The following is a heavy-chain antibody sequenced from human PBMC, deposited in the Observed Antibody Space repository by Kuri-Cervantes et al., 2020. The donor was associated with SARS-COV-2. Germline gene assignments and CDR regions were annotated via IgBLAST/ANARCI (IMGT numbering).Heavy chain of an antibody. CDR1: GGSISSGDYY. CDR2: IYYSGST. Sequence: SETLSLSCTVSGGSISSGDYYWSWIRQPPGKGLEWIGYIYYSGSTYYNPSLKSRVTISVDTSKNQFSLKLSSVTAADTAVYYCARGDSSGYFNWFDPWGQGTTVTVSS. CDR3: ARGDSSGYFNWFDP. J-gene: IGHJ5*02. D-gene: IGHD3-22*01. V-gene: IGHV4-30-4*08.